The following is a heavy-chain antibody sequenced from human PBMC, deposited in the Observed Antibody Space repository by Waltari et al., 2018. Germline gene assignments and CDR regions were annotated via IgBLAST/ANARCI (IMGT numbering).Heavy chain of an antibody. CDR2: GIPIIGRA. D-gene: IGHD4-17*01. V-gene: IGHV1-69*08. CDR1: GGTFSSYT. CDR3: ARVDYGGNLEYFQH. Sequence: QVQLVQSGAEVKKPGSSVKVSCKASGGTFSSYTISWVRQAPGQGLEWMGRGIPIIGRANYAQKFQGRVTITADKSTSTAYMELSSLRSEDTAVYYCARVDYGGNLEYFQHWGQGTLVTVSS. J-gene: IGHJ1*01.